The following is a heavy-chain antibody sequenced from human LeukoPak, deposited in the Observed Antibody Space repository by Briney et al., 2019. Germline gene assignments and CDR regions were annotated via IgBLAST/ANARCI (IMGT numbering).Heavy chain of an antibody. CDR1: GFTFSDYY. D-gene: IGHD2-21*02. V-gene: IGHV3-7*01. Sequence: GGSLRLSCAASGFTFSDYYMSWIRQAPGKGLEWVAHINPDGRDTYYVDSVKGRFTISRDNAQNSMYLQMNSLRVEDTAVYYCTSWGDTTAEYFQRWGQGTLVTVSS. J-gene: IGHJ1*01. CDR3: TSWGDTTAEYFQR. CDR2: INPDGRDT.